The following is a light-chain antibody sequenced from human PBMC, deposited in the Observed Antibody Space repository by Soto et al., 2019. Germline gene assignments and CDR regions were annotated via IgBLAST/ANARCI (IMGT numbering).Light chain of an antibody. CDR1: NSDVGGYNF. CDR2: EVT. Sequence: ALTQPPSASGSPGQSVTISCTGTNSDVGGYNFVSWYQQHPGKAPKLIIYEVTQRPSGVPDRFSASKSGNTASLTVSGLQAEDEADYYCSSYAGSKMGVFGTGTKLTVL. V-gene: IGLV2-8*01. J-gene: IGLJ1*01. CDR3: SSYAGSKMGV.